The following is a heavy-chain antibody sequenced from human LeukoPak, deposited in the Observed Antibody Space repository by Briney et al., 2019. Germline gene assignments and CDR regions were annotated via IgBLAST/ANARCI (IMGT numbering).Heavy chain of an antibody. V-gene: IGHV4-31*03. CDR3: ARAPSVDWYYFQL. Sequence: PSETLSLTCTVSGGSISSGANYWSWIRQRPGRGLEWIGYLYSSGHTYYNPSLKSRAFLSVDTAKSQLFLKLTSVTAAETAVYYCARAPSVDWYYFQLWGLGTLVTVSS. CDR2: LYSSGHT. J-gene: IGHJ1*01. CDR1: GGSISSGANY. D-gene: IGHD3-9*01.